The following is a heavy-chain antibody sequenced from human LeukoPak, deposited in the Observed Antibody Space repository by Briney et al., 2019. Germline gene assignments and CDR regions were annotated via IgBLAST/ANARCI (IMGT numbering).Heavy chain of an antibody. J-gene: IGHJ4*02. Sequence: GESLKISCKGSGCSFTNYWIGWVRQMPGKGLEWMGIIYPGDSATTYSPSFQGQITISADKSISTAYLQWSSLKASDTAIYYCALHPAQGSGSLDYWGQGTLVTVSS. CDR1: GCSFTNYW. CDR2: IYPGDSAT. CDR3: ALHPAQGSGSLDY. D-gene: IGHD3-10*01. V-gene: IGHV5-51*01.